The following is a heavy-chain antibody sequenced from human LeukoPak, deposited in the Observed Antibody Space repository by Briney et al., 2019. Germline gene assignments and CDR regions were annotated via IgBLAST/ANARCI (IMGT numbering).Heavy chain of an antibody. Sequence: GGSLRLSCAASGFTFSSYAMHWVRQAPGKGLEWVAVISYDGSNKYYADSVKGRFTISRDNSKNTLYLQMNSLRAEDTAVYYCARGGSWIQLTYWGQGTLVTVSS. CDR3: ARGGSWIQLTY. D-gene: IGHD5-18*01. V-gene: IGHV3-30-3*01. J-gene: IGHJ4*02. CDR1: GFTFSSYA. CDR2: ISYDGSNK.